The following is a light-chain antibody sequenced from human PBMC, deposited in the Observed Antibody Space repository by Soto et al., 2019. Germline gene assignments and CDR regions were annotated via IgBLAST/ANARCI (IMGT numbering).Light chain of an antibody. CDR1: QSVSSY. J-gene: IGKJ4*01. CDR3: QQRSNRPLT. Sequence: EIVLTQSPATLSLSPGERATLSCRASQSVSSYLAWYQQKPGQAPRLLIYDASNRATGIPARFSGSGSGTDFIRTISSLEPEDFAVYYCQQRSNRPLTFGGGTKVEIK. V-gene: IGKV3-11*01. CDR2: DAS.